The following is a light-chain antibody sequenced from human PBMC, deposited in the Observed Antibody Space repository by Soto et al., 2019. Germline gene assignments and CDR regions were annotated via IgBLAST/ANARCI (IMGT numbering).Light chain of an antibody. V-gene: IGKV3-15*01. J-gene: IGKJ1*01. CDR2: GAS. Sequence: IVMTQSPATLSVSPGERATLSCRASQSVSSNLAWYQQKPGQAPRLLIFGASIRATGVPARFSAGGSGTDFTLTISRVEPEDFAVYFCQHYGDSSWTFGQGSRVEIK. CDR3: QHYGDSSWT. CDR1: QSVSSN.